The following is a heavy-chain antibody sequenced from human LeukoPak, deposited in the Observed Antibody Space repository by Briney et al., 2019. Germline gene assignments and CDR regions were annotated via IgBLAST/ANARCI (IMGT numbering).Heavy chain of an antibody. CDR1: GGSISSSSYY. Sequence: SETLSLTCTVSGGSISSSSYYWGWIRQPPGKGLEWIGSIYYSGSTYYNPSLKSRVTISVDTSKNQFSLKLSSVTAADTAVYYCARQLYYPKWNLDYWGQGTLVTVPS. CDR3: ARQLYYPKWNLDY. CDR2: IYYSGST. J-gene: IGHJ4*02. D-gene: IGHD1-1*01. V-gene: IGHV4-39*01.